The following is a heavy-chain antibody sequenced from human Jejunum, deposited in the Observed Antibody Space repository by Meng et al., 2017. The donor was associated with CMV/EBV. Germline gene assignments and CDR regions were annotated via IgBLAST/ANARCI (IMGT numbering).Heavy chain of an antibody. CDR1: GYEFAKYW. V-gene: IGHV5-51*01. J-gene: IGHJ5*01. Sequence: GYEFAKYWIDSVRQMHGKGLEWMGMIFPGDSDTRYSPSFQGQVNISADTSINTAYLQWTSLRASDSAIYFCARASSGWDKGWLDPWGQGTLVTVSS. D-gene: IGHD6-19*01. CDR3: ARASSGWDKGWLDP. CDR2: IFPGDSDT.